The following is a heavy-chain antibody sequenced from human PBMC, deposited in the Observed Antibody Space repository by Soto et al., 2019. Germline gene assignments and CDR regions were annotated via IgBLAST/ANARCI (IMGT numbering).Heavy chain of an antibody. Sequence: PSETLSLTCAVYGGSFSGYYWSWIRQPPGKGLEWIGEINHSGSTNYNPSLKSRVTISVDTSKNQFSLKLSSVTAADTAVYYCARRREIHSKGNYGMDVWGQGTTVTVSS. CDR2: INHSGST. V-gene: IGHV4-34*09. J-gene: IGHJ6*02. CDR1: GGSFSGYY. D-gene: IGHD4-4*01. CDR3: ARRREIHSKGNYGMDV.